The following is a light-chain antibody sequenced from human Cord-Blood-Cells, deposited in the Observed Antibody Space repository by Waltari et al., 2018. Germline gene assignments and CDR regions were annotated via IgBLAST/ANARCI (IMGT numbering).Light chain of an antibody. CDR3: CSYAGSSTWV. J-gene: IGLJ3*02. Sequence: QSALTQPASVSGSPGQSITISCTGTSSDVGSYNLVSWYQQHSGKAPKLMIYEGSKRPSGVSNRFSGSNSGNTASLTISGLQAEDEADYYCCSYAGSSTWVFGGGTKLTVL. CDR1: SSDVGSYNL. CDR2: EGS. V-gene: IGLV2-23*01.